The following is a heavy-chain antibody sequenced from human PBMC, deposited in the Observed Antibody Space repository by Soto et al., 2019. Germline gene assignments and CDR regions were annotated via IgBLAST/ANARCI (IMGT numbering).Heavy chain of an antibody. V-gene: IGHV3-21*01. CDR1: GFTFSHYT. D-gene: IGHD3-22*01. J-gene: IGHJ4*02. CDR2: ISGNSNYI. CDR3: VSDSSGPY. Sequence: EVHLVESGGGLVKPGGSLRITCAASGFTFSHYTMIWVRQPPGKGLEWVSAISGNSNYIYYKDSVKGRFTISRDNAKDSLYLQMDSLTDEDTAVYYCVSDSSGPYWGQGTLVNVSS.